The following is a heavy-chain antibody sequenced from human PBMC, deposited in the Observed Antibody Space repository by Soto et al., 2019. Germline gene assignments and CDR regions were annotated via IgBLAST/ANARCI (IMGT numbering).Heavy chain of an antibody. CDR1: GGSFSDYY. V-gene: IGHV4-34*01. CDR2: INHSGST. J-gene: IGHJ6*04. Sequence: SETLSLTCSVYGGSFSDYYWSWIRQPPGKGLEWIGEINHSGSTNYNPSLKSRVTISVHTSKNQFSQKLSSVTAADTAVYYCARARKGSGSDYYYHYGMDVWGKGTTVTVSS. D-gene: IGHD3-3*01. CDR3: ARARKGSGSDYYYHYGMDV.